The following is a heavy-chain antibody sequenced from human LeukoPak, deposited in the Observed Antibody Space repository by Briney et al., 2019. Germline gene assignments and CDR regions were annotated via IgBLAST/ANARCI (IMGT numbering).Heavy chain of an antibody. J-gene: IGHJ4*02. CDR3: AKRPLHSSSWQPFDY. Sequence: GGSVRLSCAASGCTFSSCAMSWVRQAPGEGLEWVSAISGSGGSTYYADSVKGRFTISRDNSKNTLYLQMNSLRAEDTAVYYCAKRPLHSSSWQPFDYWGQGTLATVSS. CDR2: ISGSGGST. D-gene: IGHD6-13*01. CDR1: GCTFSSCA. V-gene: IGHV3-23*01.